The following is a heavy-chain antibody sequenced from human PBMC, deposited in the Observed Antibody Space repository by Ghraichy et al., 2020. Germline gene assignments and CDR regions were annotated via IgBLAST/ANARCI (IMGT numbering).Heavy chain of an antibody. CDR2: IYYSGST. J-gene: IGHJ6*03. V-gene: IGHV4-30-4*01. CDR1: GGSISSGDYY. CDR3: ALLKEEPAAIPYYYYYYMDV. D-gene: IGHD2-2*01. Sequence: SQTLSLTCTVSGGSISSGDYYWSWIRQPPGKGLEWIGYIYYSGSTYYNPSLKSRVTISVDTSKNQFSLKLSSVTAADTAVYYCALLKEEPAAIPYYYYYYMDVWGKGTTVTVSS.